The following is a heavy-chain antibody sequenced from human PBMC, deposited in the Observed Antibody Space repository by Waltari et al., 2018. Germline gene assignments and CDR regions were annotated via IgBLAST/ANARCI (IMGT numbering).Heavy chain of an antibody. CDR2: VYYSGST. D-gene: IGHD2-15*01. J-gene: IGHJ5*02. Sequence: QLQLQESGPRLVKPSETLSLTCPVSGGSITTNPYFWAWIRQPPGKGLEWIGSVYYSGSTDYNESLKSRVTISVDTSKNQFSLNLSSVTAADTAVYYCASQDAAAVAYWFDPWGQGTPVTVSS. CDR1: GGSITTNPYF. V-gene: IGHV4-39*01. CDR3: ASQDAAAVAYWFDP.